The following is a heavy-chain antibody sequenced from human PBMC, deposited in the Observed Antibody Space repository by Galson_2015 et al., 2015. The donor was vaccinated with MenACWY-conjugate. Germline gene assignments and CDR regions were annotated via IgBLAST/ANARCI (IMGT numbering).Heavy chain of an antibody. V-gene: IGHV3-23*01. CDR1: GFTFSSYA. CDR2: IGGSGFCP. CDR3: ARDRKQFLEYLPQNYFDP. D-gene: IGHD3-3*01. Sequence: SLRLSCAASGFTFSSYAMTWVRLAPGKGLEWVSGIGGSGFCPYYADSPKGRFTLSRDNFKNTGYFPMKSLRAEDTAVYYCARDRKQFLEYLPQNYFDPWGQGTLVTVSS. J-gene: IGHJ5*02.